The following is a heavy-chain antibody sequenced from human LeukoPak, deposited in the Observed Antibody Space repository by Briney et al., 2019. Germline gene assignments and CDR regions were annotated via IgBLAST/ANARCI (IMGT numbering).Heavy chain of an antibody. CDR1: GGSISSGDYY. D-gene: IGHD1-26*01. V-gene: IGHV4-30-4*01. Sequence: SETLSLTCTVSGGSISSGDYYWSWIRQPPGKGLEWIGYIYYSGSTYYNPSLKSRVTISVDTSKNQFSLKLSSVTAADTAVYYCARDHKGATDWFDPWGQGTLVTVSS. CDR3: ARDHKGATDWFDP. J-gene: IGHJ5*02. CDR2: IYYSGST.